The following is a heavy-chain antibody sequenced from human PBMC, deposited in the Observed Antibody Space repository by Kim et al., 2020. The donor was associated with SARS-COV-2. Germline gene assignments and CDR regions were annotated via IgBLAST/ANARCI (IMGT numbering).Heavy chain of an antibody. D-gene: IGHD3-22*01. Sequence: SETLSLTCTVSGGSISSGGYYWGWIRQHPGKGLEWIGCIYYSGSTYYNPSLKSRVTISVDTSKNQFSLKLSSVTAADTAVYYCARAPIPMLVVVQAFDIWGQGTMVTVSS. J-gene: IGHJ3*02. CDR3: ARAPIPMLVVVQAFDI. CDR2: IYYSGST. V-gene: IGHV4-31*03. CDR1: GGSISSGGYY.